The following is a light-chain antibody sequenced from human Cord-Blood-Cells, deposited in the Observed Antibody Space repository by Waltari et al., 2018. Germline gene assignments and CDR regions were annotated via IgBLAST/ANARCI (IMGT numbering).Light chain of an antibody. Sequence: QSALTQPASVSGSPGQSITISCTGTSSDVGGYNYVSWYQQHPGKAPKRMIYDVSKRPSGFSNRFSGSKSGNTASLTISGLQAEDEADYYCSSYTSSSTFVVFGGGTKLTVL. V-gene: IGLV2-14*01. J-gene: IGLJ2*01. CDR1: SSDVGGYNY. CDR2: DVS. CDR3: SSYTSSSTFVV.